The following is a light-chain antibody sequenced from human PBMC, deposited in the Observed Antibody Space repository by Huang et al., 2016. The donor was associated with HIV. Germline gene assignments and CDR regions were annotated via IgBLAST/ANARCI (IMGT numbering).Light chain of an antibody. V-gene: IGKV1-33*01. J-gene: IGKJ4*01. Sequence: DIQMTQSPSSLSASAGDRVSITCQASQDINDYLNWYQQKPGRAPKLLIDDVSNLEAGVPPRFSGSGSGKDFTLTISSLQTEDVATYFCQQYDNLPLTFGGGTKVEI. CDR3: QQYDNLPLT. CDR1: QDINDY. CDR2: DVS.